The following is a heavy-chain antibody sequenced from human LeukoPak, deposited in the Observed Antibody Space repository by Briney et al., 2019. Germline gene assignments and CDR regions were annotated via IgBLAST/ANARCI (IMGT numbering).Heavy chain of an antibody. V-gene: IGHV1-46*01. CDR2: INPSGGST. D-gene: IGHD3-10*01. CDR1: GYTFTSYY. CDR3: ARTLGVRGVIGFFDY. J-gene: IGHJ4*02. Sequence: ASVKVSCKASGYTFTSYYMHWVRQAPGQGLEWMGIINPSGGSTSYAQKFQGRVTMTRDMSTSTVYMELSSLRSEDTAVYYCARTLGVRGVIGFFDYWGQGTLVTVSS.